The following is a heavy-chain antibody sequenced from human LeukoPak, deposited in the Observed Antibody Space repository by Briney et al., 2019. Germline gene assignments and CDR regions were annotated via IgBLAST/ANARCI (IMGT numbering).Heavy chain of an antibody. V-gene: IGHV3-21*01. CDR2: ISRTTNYT. D-gene: IGHD3-16*01. CDR3: TRVSYADGSYFDY. Sequence: GGSLRLSCAASGFTFSSYYMNWVRQAPGKGLEWVSSISRTTNYTYYTDSVKGRFTISRDNAKNSLYLQMNSLTAEDTAVYYCTRVSYADGSYFDYWGQGTLVTVSS. CDR1: GFTFSSYY. J-gene: IGHJ4*02.